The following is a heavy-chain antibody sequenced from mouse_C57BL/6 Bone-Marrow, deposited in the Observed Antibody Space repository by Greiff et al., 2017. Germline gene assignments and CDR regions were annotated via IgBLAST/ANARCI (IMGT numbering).Heavy chain of an antibody. V-gene: IGHV1-80*01. Sequence: VKLMESGAELVKPGASVKISCKASGYAFSSYWMNWVKQRPGKGLEWIGQIYPGDGDTNYNGKFKGKATLTADKSSSTAYMQLSSLTSEDSAVYFCAIPMITKAMDYWGQGTSVTVSS. CDR3: AIPMITKAMDY. D-gene: IGHD2-4*01. J-gene: IGHJ4*01. CDR1: GYAFSSYW. CDR2: IYPGDGDT.